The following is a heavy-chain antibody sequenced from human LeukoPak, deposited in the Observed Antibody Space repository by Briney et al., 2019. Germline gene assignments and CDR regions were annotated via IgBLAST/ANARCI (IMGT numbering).Heavy chain of an antibody. CDR3: ARSIGLTGGGVDV. J-gene: IGHJ6*02. V-gene: IGHV3-11*01. Sequence: GGSLRLSCAASVFTFSDYNMNRVRQAPGKGLECVSYITNGGSTIHHADSVKGRFTISRDNAKKTLYLQMNSLRAEDTAVYYCARSIGLTGGGVDVWGQGTTVTVSS. D-gene: IGHD3-9*01. CDR1: VFTFSDYN. CDR2: ITNGGSTI.